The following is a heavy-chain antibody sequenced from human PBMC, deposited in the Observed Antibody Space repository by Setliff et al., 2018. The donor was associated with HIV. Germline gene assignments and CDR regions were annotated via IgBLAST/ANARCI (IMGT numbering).Heavy chain of an antibody. D-gene: IGHD3-3*01. CDR1: GDSIGSHY. CDR3: TRGPEGVAGGDY. CDR2: LYYSGST. Sequence: SETLSLTCTVSGDSIGSHYWNWIRQPPGKALEWIGYLYYSGSTNYNPSFKSRVTISVDRSKRQFSLNLSSVTAADTAIYYCTRGPEGVAGGDYWGQGILVTVSS. J-gene: IGHJ4*02. V-gene: IGHV4-59*11.